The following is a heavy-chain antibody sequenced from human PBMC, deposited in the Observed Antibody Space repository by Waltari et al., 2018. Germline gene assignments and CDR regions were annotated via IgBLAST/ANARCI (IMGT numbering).Heavy chain of an antibody. CDR3: ARAECSTSSCFFVSGFDP. V-gene: IGHV4-39*01. D-gene: IGHD6-6*01. Sequence: QLHLQESGPELVKPSETLYLTCTVSSVSISSGAYFWGWIRQPAGKGPEWIGNIYYSGNTYYNPSLESRVAISLDTSRNQFFLSLNSVTAADAAVYYCARAECSTSSCFFVSGFDPWGQGIHVTVSS. CDR2: IYYSGNT. CDR1: SVSISSGAYF. J-gene: IGHJ5*02.